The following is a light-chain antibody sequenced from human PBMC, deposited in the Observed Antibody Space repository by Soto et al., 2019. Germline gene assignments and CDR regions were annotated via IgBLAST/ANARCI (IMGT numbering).Light chain of an antibody. Sequence: QSVLTQPASVSGSPGQSITISCTGTSSDVGGYNFVSWYQQHPGNAPKLMIYEVSNRPSGVSDRFSGSKSGNTASLTISGLQAEDEADYYCSSYTTGSTLAVFGTGTKVTVL. CDR3: SSYTTGSTLAV. CDR1: SSDVGGYNF. V-gene: IGLV2-14*01. J-gene: IGLJ1*01. CDR2: EVS.